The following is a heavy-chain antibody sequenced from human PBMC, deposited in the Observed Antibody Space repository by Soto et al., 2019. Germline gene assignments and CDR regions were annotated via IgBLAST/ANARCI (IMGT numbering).Heavy chain of an antibody. J-gene: IGHJ6*02. Sequence: ASVKVSCKASGYTFTGYYMHWVRQAPGQGLEWMGWINPNSGGTNYAQKFQGWVTMTRDTSISTSYMELSRLRSDDTAVYYCARDRGYSYGYYYYYYYGMDVWGQGTTVTVSS. D-gene: IGHD5-18*01. V-gene: IGHV1-2*04. CDR2: INPNSGGT. CDR1: GYTFTGYY. CDR3: ARDRGYSYGYYYYYYYGMDV.